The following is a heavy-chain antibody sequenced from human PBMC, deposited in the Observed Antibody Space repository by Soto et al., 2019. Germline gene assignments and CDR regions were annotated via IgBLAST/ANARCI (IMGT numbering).Heavy chain of an antibody. D-gene: IGHD4-17*01. J-gene: IGHJ4*02. Sequence: AASVKVSCKASGYTFTSYGISWVRQAPGQGLEWMGWISAYNGNTNYAQKLQGRVTMTTDTSTSTAYMELRSLRSDDTAVYYCARGPRRPGYGDYGMAHFDYWGQGTLVTVSS. CDR1: GYTFTSYG. CDR2: ISAYNGNT. V-gene: IGHV1-18*01. CDR3: ARGPRRPGYGDYGMAHFDY.